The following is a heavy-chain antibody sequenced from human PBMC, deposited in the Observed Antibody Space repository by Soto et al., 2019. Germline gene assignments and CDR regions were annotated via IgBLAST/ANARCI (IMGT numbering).Heavy chain of an antibody. CDR1: GDSFSSNSAA. CDR3: AREVSTWIQLWFAYYFDY. J-gene: IGHJ4*02. CDR2: TYYRSKWYN. D-gene: IGHD5-18*01. Sequence: SQTLSLTCAISGDSFSSNSAAWNWIRQSPSRGLEWLGRTYYRSKWYNDYAVSVESRITINPDTSKNQFSLQLNSVTPEDTAVYYCAREVSTWIQLWFAYYFDYWGQGTLVTVSS. V-gene: IGHV6-1*01.